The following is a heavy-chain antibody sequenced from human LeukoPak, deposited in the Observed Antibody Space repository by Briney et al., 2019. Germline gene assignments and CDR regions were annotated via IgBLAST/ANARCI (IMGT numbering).Heavy chain of an antibody. CDR2: INPNSGGT. D-gene: IGHD4-17*01. V-gene: IGHV1-2*02. Sequence: ASVKVSCKASGYTFTGYYMHWVRQAPGQGLEWMGWINPNSGGTNYAQKFRGRVTMTRDTSISTAYMELSRLRSDDTAVYYCARDHSGEGCFDYWGQGTLVTVSS. CDR1: GYTFTGYY. CDR3: ARDHSGEGCFDY. J-gene: IGHJ4*02.